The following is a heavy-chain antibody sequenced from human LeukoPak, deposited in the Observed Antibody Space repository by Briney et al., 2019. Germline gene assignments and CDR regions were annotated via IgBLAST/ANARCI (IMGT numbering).Heavy chain of an antibody. CDR2: IIPMFGTS. J-gene: IGHJ4*02. Sequence: SVTVSFKSSVGNFISYAVSWVRQAPGQGLEWMGGIIPMFGTSNYAQKFQGRVTITTDESTTTAYMELSSLSSEDTAVYYCATYTLSQFWSGYYHFDYWGQGTLVSVSS. D-gene: IGHD3-3*01. V-gene: IGHV1-69*05. CDR3: ATYTLSQFWSGYYHFDY. CDR1: VGNFISYA.